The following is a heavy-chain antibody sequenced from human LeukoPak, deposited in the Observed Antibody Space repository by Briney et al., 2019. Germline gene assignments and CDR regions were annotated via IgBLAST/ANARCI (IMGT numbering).Heavy chain of an antibody. D-gene: IGHD2-21*01. CDR1: VYTFTYYY. J-gene: IGHJ4*02. CDR2: INPSGGSP. V-gene: IGHV1-46*01. CDR3: ARRSGGDSRYFDN. Sequence: ASVTVSCKPSVYTFTYYYMHWVRQAPGPGLEWMGIINPSGGSPTYAQKFQGRVTMTSDTSTRTVYMELSSLRSEDTAVYYCARRSGGDSRYFDNWGQGTLVTVSS.